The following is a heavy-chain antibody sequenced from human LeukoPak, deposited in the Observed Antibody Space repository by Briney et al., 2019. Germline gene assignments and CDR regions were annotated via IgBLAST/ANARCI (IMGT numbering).Heavy chain of an antibody. CDR1: GGSFSGYY. J-gene: IGHJ6*02. CDR3: ARGNGLWFGELSFAYYYGMDV. Sequence: PXETLSLTCAVYGGSFSGYYWSWIRQPPGKGLEWIGEINHSGSTNYNPSLKSRVTISVDTSKNQFSLKLSSVTAADTAVYYCARGNGLWFGELSFAYYYGMDVWGQGTTVTVSS. D-gene: IGHD3-10*01. CDR2: INHSGST. V-gene: IGHV4-34*01.